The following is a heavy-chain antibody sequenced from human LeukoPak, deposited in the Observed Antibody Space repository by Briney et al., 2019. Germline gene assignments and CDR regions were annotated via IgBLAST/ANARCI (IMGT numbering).Heavy chain of an antibody. CDR3: ARLVSIVGGYYFDY. CDR2: ISGSGGST. D-gene: IGHD3-22*01. CDR1: GFTFSSYG. J-gene: IGHJ4*02. Sequence: GGSLRLSCAASGFTFSSYGMSWVRQAPGKGLEWVSAISGSGGSTYYADSVKGRFTISRDNSKNTLYLQMNSLRAEDTAVYYCARLVSIVGGYYFDYWGQGTLVTVSS. V-gene: IGHV3-23*01.